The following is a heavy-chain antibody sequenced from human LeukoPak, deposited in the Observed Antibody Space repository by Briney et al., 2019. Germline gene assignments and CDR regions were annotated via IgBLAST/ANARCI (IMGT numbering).Heavy chain of an antibody. Sequence: ASVKVSCKASGYTFTGYYMHWVRQAPGQGLEWMGRINPNSGGTNYAQKFQGRVTMTRDTSISTAYMELSRLRSDDMAVYYCARDHCSSTSCYRGFDPWGQGTLVTVSS. V-gene: IGHV1-2*06. CDR2: INPNSGGT. J-gene: IGHJ5*02. CDR1: GYTFTGYY. CDR3: ARDHCSSTSCYRGFDP. D-gene: IGHD2-2*01.